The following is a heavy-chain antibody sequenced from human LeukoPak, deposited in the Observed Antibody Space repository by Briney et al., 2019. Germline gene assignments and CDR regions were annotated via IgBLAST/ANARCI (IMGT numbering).Heavy chain of an antibody. CDR3: ARGRFQRWGTIVGVVTTAYYFDY. CDR1: GYTFTSYD. J-gene: IGHJ4*02. Sequence: ASVKVSCKASGYTFTSYDINWVRQATGQGLEWMGWMNPNSGNTGYAQKFQGRVTITRNTSISTAYMDLSSLRSEDTAVYYGARGRFQRWGTIVGVVTTAYYFDYWGQGTLVTVSS. V-gene: IGHV1-8*03. CDR2: MNPNSGNT. D-gene: IGHD3-3*01.